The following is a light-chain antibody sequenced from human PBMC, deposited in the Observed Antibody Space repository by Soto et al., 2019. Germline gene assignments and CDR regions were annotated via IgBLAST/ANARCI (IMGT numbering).Light chain of an antibody. CDR3: CSYAGSYTYV. J-gene: IGLJ1*01. CDR2: DVT. Sequence: QSALTQPRSVSGSPGQSVTISCTETSSDVGGYNYVSWYQHHPGKAPKLMIYDVTKRPSGVRDRFSASKSGNTASLTISGLQAEDEADYYCCSYAGSYTYVFGTGTKLTVL. CDR1: SSDVGGYNY. V-gene: IGLV2-11*01.